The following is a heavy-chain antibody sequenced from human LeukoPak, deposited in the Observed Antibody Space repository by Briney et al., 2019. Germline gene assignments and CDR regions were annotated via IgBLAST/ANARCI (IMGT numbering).Heavy chain of an antibody. CDR3: AKGTYYYDSSAQDFDY. CDR2: ISSSSSTI. CDR1: GFTVSSNY. Sequence: GGSLRLSCAASGFTVSSNYMSWVRQAPGKGLEWVSYISSSSSTIYYADSVKGRFTISRDNAKNSLYLQMNSLRAEDTAVYYCAKGTYYYDSSAQDFDYWGQGTLVTVSS. D-gene: IGHD3-22*01. V-gene: IGHV3-48*01. J-gene: IGHJ4*02.